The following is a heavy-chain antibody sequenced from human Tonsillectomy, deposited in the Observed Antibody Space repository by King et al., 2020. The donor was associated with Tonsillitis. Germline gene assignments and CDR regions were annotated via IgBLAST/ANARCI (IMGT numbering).Heavy chain of an antibody. J-gene: IGHJ3*02. CDR2: LCFTVVK. CDR3: AHRHPAGYNWSYGTFDI. D-gene: IGHD1-7*01. V-gene: IGHV2-5*01. CDR1: GVSTRTSGVG. Sequence: TLKESGPTLVRPTQTLTLSCTFFGVSTRTSGVGLGCARQPPGKALEWLGLLCFTVVKSYSPSLKSRLTIHKDTAKNQVFLTRTTMDPVDTATYYCAHRHPAGYNWSYGTFDIWGQGTLVTVSS.